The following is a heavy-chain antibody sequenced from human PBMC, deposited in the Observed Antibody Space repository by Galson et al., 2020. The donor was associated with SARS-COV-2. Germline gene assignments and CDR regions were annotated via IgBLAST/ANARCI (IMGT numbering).Heavy chain of an antibody. CDR2: INPKIGGT. CDR3: ARLRYYDVLTGYIVDV. V-gene: IGHV1-2*02. Sequence: ASVKVSCKASGYTFTDYYIHWVRQAPGQGLEWMGWINPKIGGTNYAQKFEGRVTMTRDTSITTAYMELSRLRADDTAVYYCARLRYYDVLTGYIVDVWGQGTMVTGS. J-gene: IGHJ6*02. CDR1: GYTFTDYY. D-gene: IGHD3-9*01.